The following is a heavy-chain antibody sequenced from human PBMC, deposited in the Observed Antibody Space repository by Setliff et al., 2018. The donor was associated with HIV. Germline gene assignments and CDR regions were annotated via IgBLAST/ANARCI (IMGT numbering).Heavy chain of an antibody. J-gene: IGHJ4*02. CDR2: MNPNSGNT. D-gene: IGHD3-10*01. CDR1: AYTFTSYD. CDR3: VRERAGGLFDY. V-gene: IGHV1-8*02. Sequence: GASVKVSCKASAYTFTSYDINWVRRATGQGLEWMGWMNPNSGNTGYAQKFQGRVTMTRDTSTNTVYMELSSLSSEDTAVYYCVRERAGGLFDYWGQGTLVTVSS.